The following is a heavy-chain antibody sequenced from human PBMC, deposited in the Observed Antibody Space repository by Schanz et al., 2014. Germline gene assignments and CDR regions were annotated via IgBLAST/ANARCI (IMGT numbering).Heavy chain of an antibody. CDR2: IYTSGST. Sequence: QLQLQESGPGLVKPSETLSLTCTVSGGSISSYYWSWIRQPAGKGLEWIGRIYTSGSTKYNPSLKSRVTMSVDTSKKQFSLRLSSVSAADTAVYYCARHVLPYDAFDIWGQGTVVTVSS. J-gene: IGHJ3*02. D-gene: IGHD3-10*02. V-gene: IGHV4-4*07. CDR1: GGSISSYY. CDR3: ARHVLPYDAFDI.